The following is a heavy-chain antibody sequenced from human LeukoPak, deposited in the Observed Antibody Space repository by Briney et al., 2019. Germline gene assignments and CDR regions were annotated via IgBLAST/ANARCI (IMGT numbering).Heavy chain of an antibody. CDR1: EFTFSSYS. J-gene: IGHJ4*02. CDR3: ARTLSLDY. CDR2: ISSSSGTI. Sequence: GGSLRLSCAASEFTFSSYSMNWVRQAPGKGLEWVSYISSSSGTIYYAVSVKGRFTISRDNAKNSLYLQMSSLRDEDTAVYYCARTLSLDYWGQGTLVTVSS. V-gene: IGHV3-48*02.